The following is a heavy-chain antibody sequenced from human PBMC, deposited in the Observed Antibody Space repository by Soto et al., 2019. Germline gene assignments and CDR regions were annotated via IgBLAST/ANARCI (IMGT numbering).Heavy chain of an antibody. CDR2: IYYSGNT. CDR3: AREYCSSTRCYGTFDY. V-gene: IGHV4-59*01. Sequence: SETLSLTCTVSGGSISSYYWSWIRQPPGKGLEWIGYIYYSGNTNYNPSLKSRVTISVDTSKNQFSLKLSSVTAADTAVYFCAREYCSSTRCYGTFDYWGQGTLVTVSS. D-gene: IGHD2-2*01. CDR1: GGSISSYY. J-gene: IGHJ4*02.